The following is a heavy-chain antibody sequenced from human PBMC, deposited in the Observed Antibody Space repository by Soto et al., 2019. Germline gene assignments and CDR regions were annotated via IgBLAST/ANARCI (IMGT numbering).Heavy chain of an antibody. V-gene: IGHV1-18*04. CDR1: GFSFTSYG. D-gene: IGHD3-3*01. Sequence: QIQLVQSGAEVKKPGASVKVSCKASGFSFTSYGITWVRQAPGQGPEWLGWITAENGNTNYAQKFQGRATLTTDRATDTAYMVLRGLRSDDTALYYCARVGLEWLPTSGFDFWGQGTLVTVSS. CDR3: ARVGLEWLPTSGFDF. CDR2: ITAENGNT. J-gene: IGHJ4*02.